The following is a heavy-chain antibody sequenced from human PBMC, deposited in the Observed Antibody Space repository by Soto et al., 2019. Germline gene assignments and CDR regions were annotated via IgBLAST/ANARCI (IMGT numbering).Heavy chain of an antibody. D-gene: IGHD6-19*01. Sequence: SVKVSCKASGGTFSSYTISWVRQAPGQGLEWMGRIIPILGIAIYAQKFQGRVTMTEDTSTDTAYMELSSLRSEDTAVYYCATGIESGWLPSMDVWGQGTTVTVSS. V-gene: IGHV1-69*02. CDR2: IIPILGIA. CDR1: GGTFSSYT. CDR3: ATGIESGWLPSMDV. J-gene: IGHJ6*02.